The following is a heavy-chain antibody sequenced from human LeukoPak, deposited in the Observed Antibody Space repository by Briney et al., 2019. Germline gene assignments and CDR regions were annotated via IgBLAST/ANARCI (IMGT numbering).Heavy chain of an antibody. CDR1: GLIFSTCG. D-gene: IGHD6-13*01. CDR3: AKQMRARQQYYYMDV. CDR2: IRYYESAT. J-gene: IGHJ6*03. V-gene: IGHV3-30*02. Sequence: GGSLRLSCVASGLIFSTCGMHWVRQAPGKGLEGLTHIRYYESATYYADSVKGRFTIYRENSKDTLYLKMNSLRGEDAAVYYCAKQMRARQQYYYMDVWGKGTSVTVSS.